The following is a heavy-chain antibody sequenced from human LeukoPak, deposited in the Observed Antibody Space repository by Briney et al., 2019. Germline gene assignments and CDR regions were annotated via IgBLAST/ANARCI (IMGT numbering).Heavy chain of an antibody. Sequence: SETLSLTCTVSGGSISSHYWTWLRQPPGKGLEWIGYISYIGSTNYNPSLKSRVTISVDTSKNQFSLKLSSVTAADAAVYFCARDPTTVTKGLDIWGQGTMVTVSS. CDR1: GGSISSHY. V-gene: IGHV4-59*11. D-gene: IGHD4-17*01. J-gene: IGHJ3*02. CDR2: ISYIGST. CDR3: ARDPTTVTKGLDI.